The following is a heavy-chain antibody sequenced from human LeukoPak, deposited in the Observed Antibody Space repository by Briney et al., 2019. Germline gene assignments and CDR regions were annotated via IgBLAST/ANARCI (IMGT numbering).Heavy chain of an antibody. V-gene: IGHV4-38-2*01. CDR2: IYHSGST. CDR3: AKTYYYDSSGYNWFDP. D-gene: IGHD3-22*01. Sequence: SETLSLTCAVSGYSISSGYYWGWIRQPPGKGLEWIGIIYHSGSTYYNPSLKSRVTISVDTSKNKFSLKLSSVTAADTAVYYCAKTYYYDSSGYNWFDPWGQGTLVTVSS. J-gene: IGHJ5*02. CDR1: GYSISSGYY.